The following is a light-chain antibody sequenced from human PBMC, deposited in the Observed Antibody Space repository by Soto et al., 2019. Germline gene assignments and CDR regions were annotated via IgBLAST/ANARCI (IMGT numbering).Light chain of an antibody. CDR2: DTS. J-gene: IGKJ2*01. CDR1: QDISRF. Sequence: DVQMIQSPSAMSASVGDRVTITCRASQDISRFVAWFQQKPGKAPERLIYDTSTLQVGVPSRFSGGGSGTEFTLAISGLQPEDSATSYCQQSYITPYTFGQGTNLEIK. CDR3: QQSYITPYT. V-gene: IGKV1-17*03.